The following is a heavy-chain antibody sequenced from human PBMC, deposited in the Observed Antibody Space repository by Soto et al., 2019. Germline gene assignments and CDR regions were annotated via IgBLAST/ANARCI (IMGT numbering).Heavy chain of an antibody. CDR3: AKDEGVGGTLGLFDY. Sequence: QVQLVESGGGAVQPGESLRLSCVASGFDFTYYAMHWVRQAPGKGLESVAVMSSDGSKIQHIDSVKGRFTISRDNSKNTLYLQMNSLRKEDTAVYFCAKDEGVGGTLGLFDYWGQGTLVSVSS. V-gene: IGHV3-30*18. CDR2: MSSDGSKI. D-gene: IGHD1-26*01. CDR1: GFDFTYYA. J-gene: IGHJ4*02.